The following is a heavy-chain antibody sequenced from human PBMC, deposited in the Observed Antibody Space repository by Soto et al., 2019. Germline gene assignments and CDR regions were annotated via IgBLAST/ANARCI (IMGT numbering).Heavy chain of an antibody. CDR3: ALEGRQGRGVSRDY. D-gene: IGHD3-10*01. V-gene: IGHV4-61*01. J-gene: IGHJ4*02. Sequence: SQSRSLTSTVSADSANIEYSYWNWTRQAPGKGPEGIRYIKDNGGNNYNPTLKSRATVLLDTSSNQFSLPLTAVTAADTGVYYWALEGRQGRGVSRDYWGRGILVTVSS. CDR2: IKDNGGN. CDR1: ADSANIEYSY.